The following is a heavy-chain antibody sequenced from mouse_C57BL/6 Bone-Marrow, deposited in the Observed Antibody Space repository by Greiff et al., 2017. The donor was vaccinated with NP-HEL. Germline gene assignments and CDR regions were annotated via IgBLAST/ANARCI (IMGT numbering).Heavy chain of an antibody. Sequence: VQLQQSGAELVRPGASVTLSCKASGYTFTGYEMHWVKQTPVHGLEWIGAINPETGGTAYNQKFKGKAILTADKSSSTAYMELSSLASEDCAGYYCTRIESDYWGQGITLTASS. J-gene: IGHJ2*01. V-gene: IGHV1-15*01. CDR3: TRIESDY. CDR1: GYTFTGYE. CDR2: INPETGGT.